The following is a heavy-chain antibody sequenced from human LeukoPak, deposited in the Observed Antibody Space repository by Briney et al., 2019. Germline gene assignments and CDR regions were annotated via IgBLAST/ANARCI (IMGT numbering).Heavy chain of an antibody. V-gene: IGHV3-30-3*01. Sequence: GTSLRLSCAASRFNFNSYAMHWVRQAPGKGLEWLTVISYDGSIKYYADSVKGRFTISRDNAKNTLYLQMNSLRAEDTAVYYCARGGVWDYGDYVTDYWGQGTLVTVSS. CDR1: RFNFNSYA. D-gene: IGHD4-17*01. J-gene: IGHJ4*02. CDR3: ARGGVWDYGDYVTDY. CDR2: ISYDGSIK.